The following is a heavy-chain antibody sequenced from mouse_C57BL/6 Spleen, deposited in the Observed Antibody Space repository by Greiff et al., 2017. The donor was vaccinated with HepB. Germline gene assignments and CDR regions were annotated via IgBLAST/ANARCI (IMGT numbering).Heavy chain of an antibody. CDR2: ISYDGSN. V-gene: IGHV3-6*01. CDR3: ARGGYFDV. Sequence: EVQLQESGPGLVKPSQSLSLTCSVTGYSITSGYYWNWIRQFPGNKLEWMGYISYDGSNNYNPSLKNRISITRDTSKSQFFLKLNSVTTEDTATYYCARGGYFDVWGTGTTVTVSS. J-gene: IGHJ1*03. CDR1: GYSITSGYY.